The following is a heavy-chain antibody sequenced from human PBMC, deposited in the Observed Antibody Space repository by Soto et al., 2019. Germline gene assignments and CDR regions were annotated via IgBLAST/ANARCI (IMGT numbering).Heavy chain of an antibody. Sequence: PGGSLRLSCAASGFTFSTYSMNWVRQSPVKGLEWISYISSTSAIIRYADSVKGRFTISRDNAKDSLYLQMSGLRDEDTAVYYCARDPKHYYDRNANNWFDPWGQGTLVTVSS. J-gene: IGHJ5*02. V-gene: IGHV3-48*02. D-gene: IGHD3-22*01. CDR1: GFTFSTYS. CDR3: ARDPKHYYDRNANNWFDP. CDR2: ISSTSAII.